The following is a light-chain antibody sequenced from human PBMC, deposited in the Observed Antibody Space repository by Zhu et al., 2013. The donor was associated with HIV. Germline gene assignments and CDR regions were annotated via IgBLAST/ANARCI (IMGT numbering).Light chain of an antibody. J-gene: IGLJ2*01. Sequence: QSALTQPPSASGSPGQSVTISCTGTSSDVGGYNYVSWYQHHPGKAPKVMIYEVSKRPSGVPDRFSGSKSGNTASLTISGLQAEDEADYYCSSYTRSTTLVFGGGTKLTVL. V-gene: IGLV2-8*01. CDR2: EVS. CDR1: SSDVGGYNY. CDR3: SSYTRSTTLV.